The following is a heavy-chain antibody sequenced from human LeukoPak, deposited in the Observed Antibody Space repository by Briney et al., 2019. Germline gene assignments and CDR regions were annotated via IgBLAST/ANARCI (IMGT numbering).Heavy chain of an antibody. CDR1: GGSISSSTYY. Sequence: PSETLSLTCIVSGGSISSSTYYWGWIRQPPGKGLEWIGSINYSGSTYFNPSLKSQVTISVDTSKNQFSLKVNSVTAADTAVYYCARDSEVVAGDAFDIWGQGTMVTVSS. D-gene: IGHD6-19*01. CDR3: ARDSEVVAGDAFDI. V-gene: IGHV4-39*02. CDR2: INYSGST. J-gene: IGHJ3*02.